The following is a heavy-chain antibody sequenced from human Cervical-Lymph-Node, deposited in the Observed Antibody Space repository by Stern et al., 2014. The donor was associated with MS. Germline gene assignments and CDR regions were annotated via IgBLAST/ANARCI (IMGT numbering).Heavy chain of an antibody. CDR1: GFTFSDYY. J-gene: IGHJ4*02. Sequence: VQLVESGGGLVKPGGSLRLACEASGFTFSDYYMSWIRQSPGKGLEWVAYISSTTGINIWYPNAVKGRFTIARDNAKNSLYLQMNSLRAEDTAVYYCAKGSSIASSWGQGTLVIVSS. V-gene: IGHV3-11*01. CDR2: ISSTTGINI. CDR3: AKGSSIASS. D-gene: IGHD6-6*01.